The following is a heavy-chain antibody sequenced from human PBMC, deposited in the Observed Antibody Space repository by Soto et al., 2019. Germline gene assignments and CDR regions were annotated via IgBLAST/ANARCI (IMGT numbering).Heavy chain of an antibody. J-gene: IGHJ6*02. CDR3: ARLGAPVDRHYGMDV. V-gene: IGHV3-7*01. CDR1: GFTFGYW. D-gene: IGHD3-16*01. CDR2: IKQDGSGK. Sequence: EVQLVESGGGLVQPGGSLRLSCAASGFTFGYWMSWVRQAPGKGLEWVANIKQDGSGKYYVDSVKGRFTISRDNAKNSLYLQMKSRGAEDTAVYYGARLGAPVDRHYGMDVWGQGTTVTGSS.